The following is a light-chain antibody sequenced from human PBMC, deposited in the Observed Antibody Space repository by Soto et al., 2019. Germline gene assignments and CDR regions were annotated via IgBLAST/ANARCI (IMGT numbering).Light chain of an antibody. Sequence: QSVLAQPASVSDSPGQSITISCTGTSSDVGGSNFVSWYQQHPGKPPKLIIYDVANRPSGVSNRFSGPKSGSTASLIISRLQTEDEADYYCVSYTSSTTYVFGTGTTVTVL. CDR3: VSYTSSTTYV. V-gene: IGLV2-14*03. CDR1: SSDVGGSNF. J-gene: IGLJ1*01. CDR2: DVA.